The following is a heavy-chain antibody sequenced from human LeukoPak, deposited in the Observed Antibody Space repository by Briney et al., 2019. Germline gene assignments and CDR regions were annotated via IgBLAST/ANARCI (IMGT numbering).Heavy chain of an antibody. CDR3: ARAEGSGSGAYTLDY. CDR2: IYTSGTT. D-gene: IGHD3-10*01. V-gene: IGHV4-4*07. J-gene: IGHJ4*02. Sequence: SETLSLTCTVSGGSTINYFRSWISQPAGRGLEWIGHIYTSGTTHYNPSLKNRVTISLDTSKSQFSLQLNSVTAADSAVYYCARAEGSGSGAYTLDYWGQGILVTVSS. CDR1: GGSTINYF.